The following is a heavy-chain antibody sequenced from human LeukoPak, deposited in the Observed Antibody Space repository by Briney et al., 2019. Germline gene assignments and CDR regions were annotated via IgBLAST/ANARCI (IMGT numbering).Heavy chain of an antibody. D-gene: IGHD3-3*01. Sequence: SETLSLTCAVYGGSFSGYYWSWIRQPPGKGLEWIGEINHSGSTNYNPSLKSRVTISVDTSKNQFSLKLSSVTAADTAVYYCARDAAIFGVVTGHDYWGQGTLVTVSS. CDR1: GGSFSGYY. CDR3: ARDAAIFGVVTGHDY. CDR2: INHSGST. V-gene: IGHV4-34*01. J-gene: IGHJ4*02.